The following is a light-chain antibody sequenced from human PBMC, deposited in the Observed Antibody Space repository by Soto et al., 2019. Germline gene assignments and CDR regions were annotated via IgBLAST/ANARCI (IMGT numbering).Light chain of an antibody. CDR2: GAS. CDR1: QSINSE. CDR3: QQGHNWPLT. Sequence: EIVMTQSPATLSLSPGERAALSCRASQSINSELVWYQQKPGQPPRLLIYGASTRATGVPARFTGSESGSEFTLTSSGLQSEDFAVYYCQQGHNWPLTFGQGTRLEI. J-gene: IGKJ2*01. V-gene: IGKV3-15*01.